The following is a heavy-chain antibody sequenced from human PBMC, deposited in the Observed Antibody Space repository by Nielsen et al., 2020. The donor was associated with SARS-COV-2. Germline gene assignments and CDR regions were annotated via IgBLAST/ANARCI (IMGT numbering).Heavy chain of an antibody. V-gene: IGHV3-7*01. Sequence: GESLKISCAAPGITFRSYGMHWVRQAAGKGLEWVADINQDGSDKVYVDSVRGRFTISRDNAKNSMSLQMNSLRVEDTAVYYCARDWSRAFDVWGQGTMVTVSS. J-gene: IGHJ3*01. CDR3: ARDWSRAFDV. CDR1: GITFRSYG. CDR2: INQDGSDK.